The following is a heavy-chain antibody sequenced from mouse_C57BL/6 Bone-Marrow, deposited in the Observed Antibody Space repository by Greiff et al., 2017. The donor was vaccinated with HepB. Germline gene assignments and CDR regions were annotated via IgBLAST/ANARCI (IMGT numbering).Heavy chain of an antibody. Sequence: VQLQQSGAELARPGASVKLSCKASGYTFTSYGISWVKQRTGQGLEWIGEIYPRSGNTYYNEKFKGKATLTADKSSSTAYMELRSLTSEDSAVYLCARSGLRLAYWGQGTLVTVSA. CDR3: ARSGLRLAY. CDR1: GYTFTSYG. V-gene: IGHV1-81*01. J-gene: IGHJ3*01. CDR2: IYPRSGNT. D-gene: IGHD2-4*01.